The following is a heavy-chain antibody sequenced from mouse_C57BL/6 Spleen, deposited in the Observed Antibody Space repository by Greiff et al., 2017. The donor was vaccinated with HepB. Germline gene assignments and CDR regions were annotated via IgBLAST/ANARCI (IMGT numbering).Heavy chain of an antibody. J-gene: IGHJ2*01. CDR2: IYPGDGDT. CDR3: ARFTTVVADY. CDR1: GYAFSSYW. Sequence: QVQLKESGAELVKPGASVKISCKASGYAFSSYWMNWVKQRPGKGLEWIGQIYPGDGDTNYNGKFKGKATLTADKSSSTAYMQLSSLTSEDSAVYFCARFTTVVADYWGQGTTLTVSS. D-gene: IGHD1-1*01. V-gene: IGHV1-80*01.